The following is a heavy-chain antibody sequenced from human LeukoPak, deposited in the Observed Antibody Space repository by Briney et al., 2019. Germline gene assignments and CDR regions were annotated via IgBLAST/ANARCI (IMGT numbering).Heavy chain of an antibody. J-gene: IGHJ6*03. Sequence: PGGSLRLSCGASGFTFSSYAMSWVRQAPGKGLEWVSAISGSGGSTYYADSVKGRFTISRDNSKNTLYLQMNSLRAEDTAVYYCAKDSDSSGWYYYYMDVWGKGTTVTVSS. CDR1: GFTFSSYA. V-gene: IGHV3-23*01. CDR2: ISGSGGST. CDR3: AKDSDSSGWYYYYMDV. D-gene: IGHD6-19*01.